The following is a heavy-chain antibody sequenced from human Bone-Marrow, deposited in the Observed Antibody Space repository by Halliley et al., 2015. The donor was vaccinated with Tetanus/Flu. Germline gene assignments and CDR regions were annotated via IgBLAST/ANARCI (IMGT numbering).Heavy chain of an antibody. J-gene: IGHJ6*02. CDR2: INHSGST. CDR3: AREYRSSIHYYHGLDV. V-gene: IGHV4-31*02. D-gene: IGHD6-6*01. Sequence: GNINHSGSTPYNPSLKIRVTRSLDTAKNHFSLQLNFVTDADTAVYYCAREYRSSIHYYHGLDVWGQGTSVTVSS.